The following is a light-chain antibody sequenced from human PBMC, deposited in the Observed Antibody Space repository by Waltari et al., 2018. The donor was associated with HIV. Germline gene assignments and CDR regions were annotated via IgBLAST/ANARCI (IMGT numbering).Light chain of an antibody. CDR3: EAYDSSLSGSV. CDR1: SSDVGGYNY. J-gene: IGLJ3*02. CDR2: GNN. V-gene: IGLV2-8*01. Sequence: QSALTQPPSASGSPGQSVTISCTGTSSDVGGYNYVSWYQQHPGKAPKLLIYGNNNRPSGVPDRFSGSRSGTSASLAITGLQAEDEAHYYCEAYDSSLSGSVFGGGTKLTVL.